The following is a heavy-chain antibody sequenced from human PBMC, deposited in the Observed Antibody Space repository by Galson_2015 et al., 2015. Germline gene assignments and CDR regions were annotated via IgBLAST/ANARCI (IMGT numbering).Heavy chain of an antibody. CDR1: GFTFSSYA. V-gene: IGHV3-23*01. CDR2: ISGSGGST. D-gene: IGHD1-26*01. Sequence: SLRLSCAASGFTFSSYAMSWVRQAPGKGLEWVSAISGSGGSTYYADSVKGRFTISRDNSKNTLYLQMNSLRAEDTAVYYCAKLREGIPDAFDLWGQGTMVTVSS. J-gene: IGHJ3*01. CDR3: AKLREGIPDAFDL.